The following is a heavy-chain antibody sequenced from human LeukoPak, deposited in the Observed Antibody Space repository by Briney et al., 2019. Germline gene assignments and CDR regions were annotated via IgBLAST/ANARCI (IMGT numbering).Heavy chain of an antibody. D-gene: IGHD3-9*01. Sequence: PGGSLRLSCAASGFTVSSNYMSWVRQAPGKGLEWVANINQDGSDKYYVDSVKGRFTLSRDNAKNSLDLHINSLRAEDTAVYYCARIGYYNGFDYWGQGTLVTVSS. J-gene: IGHJ4*02. V-gene: IGHV3-7*04. CDR1: GFTVSSNY. CDR3: ARIGYYNGFDY. CDR2: INQDGSDK.